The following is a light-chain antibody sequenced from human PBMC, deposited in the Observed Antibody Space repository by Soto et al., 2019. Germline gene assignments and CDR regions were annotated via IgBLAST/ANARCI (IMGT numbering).Light chain of an antibody. CDR3: QQSYSTPWT. CDR1: QSITSY. V-gene: IGKV1-39*01. CDR2: AAS. Sequence: DIPMTQPPSSLSASVGDRVTITCRASQSITSYLNWNQQKPGQAPKLLIYAASSLQSGVPSRFSGSGSGTEFTLTIGSLQSEDFASEFCQQSYSTPWTFGQGTNVEIK. J-gene: IGKJ1*01.